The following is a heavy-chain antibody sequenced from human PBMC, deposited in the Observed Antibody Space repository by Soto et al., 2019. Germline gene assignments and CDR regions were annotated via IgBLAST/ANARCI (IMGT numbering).Heavy chain of an antibody. J-gene: IGHJ4*02. Sequence: GGSLRLSCAASGFTFSSYAMSWVRQAPGKGLEWVSAISGSGGSTYYADSVKGRFTISRDNSKNTLYLQMNSLRAEDTAVYYCAKVSPTIFGVVIIPEFDYWGQGTLVTVSS. CDR3: AKVSPTIFGVVIIPEFDY. CDR1: GFTFSSYA. V-gene: IGHV3-23*01. CDR2: ISGSGGST. D-gene: IGHD3-3*01.